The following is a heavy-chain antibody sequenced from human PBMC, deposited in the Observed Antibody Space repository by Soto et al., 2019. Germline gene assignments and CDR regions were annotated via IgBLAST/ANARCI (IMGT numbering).Heavy chain of an antibody. CDR1: GGTFSRHS. V-gene: IGHV1-69*01. Sequence: QMQMVQSGAEVKKPGSSARVSCKVSGGTFSRHSISWVRQAPGQGLEWMGGIIPIFDATQYAQKFQGRLTITADESTTTFHMDLSGLRPEDTAIYFCARDLTSVRGSWGQGTLVTVS. CDR3: ARDLTSVRGS. J-gene: IGHJ4*02. D-gene: IGHD3-10*01. CDR2: IIPIFDAT.